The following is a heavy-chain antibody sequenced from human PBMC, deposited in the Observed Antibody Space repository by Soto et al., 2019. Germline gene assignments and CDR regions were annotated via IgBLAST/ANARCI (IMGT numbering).Heavy chain of an antibody. D-gene: IGHD3-22*01. Sequence: PSETLSLTGAVYGGSFSGYYWSWIRQPPGKGLEWIGEINHSGSTNYNPSLKSRVTISVDMSKNQFSLKLSSVTAADTAVYYCARGRRPYYYDSSGYPGPATYYFDYWGQGTLVTVSS. J-gene: IGHJ4*02. CDR1: GGSFSGYY. CDR2: INHSGST. V-gene: IGHV4-34*01. CDR3: ARGRRPYYYDSSGYPGPATYYFDY.